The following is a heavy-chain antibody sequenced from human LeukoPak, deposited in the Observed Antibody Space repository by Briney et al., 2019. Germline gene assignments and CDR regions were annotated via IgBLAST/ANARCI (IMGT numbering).Heavy chain of an antibody. Sequence: TGGSLRLSCAASGFTFSSYSMNWVRQAPGKGLEWVSSISSSSSYIYYADSVKGRFTISRDNAKNSLYLQMNSLRAEDTAVYYCARVGSSGWYYFDYWGQGTLVTVSS. CDR2: ISSSSSYI. D-gene: IGHD6-19*01. J-gene: IGHJ4*02. CDR1: GFTFSSYS. V-gene: IGHV3-21*01. CDR3: ARVGSSGWYYFDY.